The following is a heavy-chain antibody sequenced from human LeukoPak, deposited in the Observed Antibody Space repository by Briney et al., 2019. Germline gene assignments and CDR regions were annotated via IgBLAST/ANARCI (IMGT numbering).Heavy chain of an antibody. Sequence: ASVKVSCKASGYIFTGYYMHWVRQAPGQGLEWMGWISPHSGGTNYAQKFQGRVTMTRDTSISTAYMELSRLRSDDTVVYYCAKDHYDTVNWFDPWGQGTLVTVSS. D-gene: IGHD3-9*01. V-gene: IGHV1-2*02. CDR1: GYIFTGYY. J-gene: IGHJ5*02. CDR2: ISPHSGGT. CDR3: AKDHYDTVNWFDP.